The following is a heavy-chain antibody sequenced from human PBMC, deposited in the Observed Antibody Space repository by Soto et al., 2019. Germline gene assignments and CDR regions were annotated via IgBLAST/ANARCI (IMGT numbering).Heavy chain of an antibody. J-gene: IGHJ6*02. CDR3: VKDAITMVRGVISYYGMDV. CDR1: GFTFDDYA. CDR2: ISWNSGSI. V-gene: IGHV3-9*01. Sequence: GGSLRLSCAASGFTFDDYAMHWVRQAPGKGLEWVSGISWNSGSIGYADSVKGRFTISRDNAKNSLYLQMNSLRAEDTALYYCVKDAITMVRGVISYYGMDVWGQGTTVTVSS. D-gene: IGHD3-10*01.